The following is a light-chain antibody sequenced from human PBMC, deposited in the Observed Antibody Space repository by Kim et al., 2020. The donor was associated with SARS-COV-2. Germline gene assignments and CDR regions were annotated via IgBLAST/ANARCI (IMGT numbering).Light chain of an antibody. CDR1: QSVYNNY. CDR2: GTS. CDR3: QQYGSAPRT. Sequence: EIVLTQSPGTLSLSPGERATLSCRASQSVYNNYLAWYQQKPGQAPRVLISGTSNRATGIPDRFSGSGSGTDFTLTISRLEPEDFAVYYCQQYGSAPRTFGQGTKVDIK. V-gene: IGKV3-20*01. J-gene: IGKJ1*01.